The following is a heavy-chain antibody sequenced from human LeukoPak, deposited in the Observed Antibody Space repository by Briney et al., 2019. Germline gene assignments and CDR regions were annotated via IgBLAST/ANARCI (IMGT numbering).Heavy chain of an antibody. J-gene: IGHJ6*02. Sequence: SVKVSCKASGGTFSSYAISWVRQAPGQGLEWMGRIIPILGIANYAQKFQGRVTITADKSTSTAYMELSSLRSEDTAVYYCASPGVVSGYDTIYYGMDVWGQGTTVTVSS. CDR2: IIPILGIA. CDR3: ASPGVVSGYDTIYYGMDV. CDR1: GGTFSSYA. V-gene: IGHV1-69*10. D-gene: IGHD5-12*01.